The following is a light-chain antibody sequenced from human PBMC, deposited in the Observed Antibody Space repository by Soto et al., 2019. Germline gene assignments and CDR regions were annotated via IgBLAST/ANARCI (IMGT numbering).Light chain of an antibody. J-gene: IGLJ3*02. CDR2: EVT. V-gene: IGLV2-14*01. CDR3: SSYTISSTWV. CDR1: SSDVSIYNY. Sequence: QSALTQPASVSGSPGQSITISCTGTSSDVSIYNYVSWYQQHPGKAPKLMIYEVTNRPSGVSDRFSGSKSDNTASLTISGLQAEDEADYYCSSYTISSTWVFGGGTKVTVL.